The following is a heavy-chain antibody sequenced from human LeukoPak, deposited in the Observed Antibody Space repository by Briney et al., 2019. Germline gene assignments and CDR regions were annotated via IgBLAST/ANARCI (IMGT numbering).Heavy chain of an antibody. Sequence: GGSLRLSCAASGFTFSTYSMNWVRQAPGKGLEWVSSVTSSSTYIYYADSVKGRFTISRDNAKNSLFLQMNSLRAEDTAVYYCARDRDGYNFDYWGQGTLVSVSS. D-gene: IGHD5-24*01. J-gene: IGHJ4*02. V-gene: IGHV3-21*01. CDR3: ARDRDGYNFDY. CDR2: VTSSSTYI. CDR1: GFTFSTYS.